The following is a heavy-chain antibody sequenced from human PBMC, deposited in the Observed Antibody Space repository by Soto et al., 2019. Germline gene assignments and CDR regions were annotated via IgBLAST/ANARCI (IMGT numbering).Heavy chain of an antibody. CDR2: IIPIFGTA. Sequence: SVKVSCKASGGTFSTYAISWVRQAPGQGLEWMGGIIPIFGTANYAQKLQGRVTMTTDTSTSTAYMELRSLRSDDTAVYYCARGVIQLWLPNDYWGQGTLVTVSS. CDR1: GGTFSTYA. CDR3: ARGVIQLWLPNDY. V-gene: IGHV1-69*05. D-gene: IGHD5-18*01. J-gene: IGHJ4*02.